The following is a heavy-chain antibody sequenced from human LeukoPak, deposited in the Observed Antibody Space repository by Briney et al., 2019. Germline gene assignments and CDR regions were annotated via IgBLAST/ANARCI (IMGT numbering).Heavy chain of an antibody. J-gene: IGHJ4*02. CDR3: ARGERAGPDY. CDR2: IYYSGST. V-gene: IGHV4-38-2*02. CDR1: GYSISSGYY. D-gene: IGHD1-1*01. Sequence: SETLSLTCTVSGYSISSGYYWGRIRQPPGKGLEWIGSIYYSGSTYYNPSLKSRVTISVDTSKNQFSLKLSSVTAADTAVYYCARGERAGPDYWGQGTLVTVSS.